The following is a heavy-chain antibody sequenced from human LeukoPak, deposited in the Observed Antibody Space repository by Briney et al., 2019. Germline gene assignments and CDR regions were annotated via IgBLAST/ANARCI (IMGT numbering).Heavy chain of an antibody. D-gene: IGHD3-22*01. CDR2: IIPIFGTA. Sequence: SVKVSCKASGGTFSSYAISWVRQAPGQGLEWMGGIIPIFGTANYAQKFQGRVTITADKSTSTAYMELSSLRSEDTAVYYCARDRNYYDSSGYFWWGQGTLVTVSS. CDR1: GGTFSSYA. J-gene: IGHJ4*02. CDR3: ARDRNYYDSSGYFW. V-gene: IGHV1-69*06.